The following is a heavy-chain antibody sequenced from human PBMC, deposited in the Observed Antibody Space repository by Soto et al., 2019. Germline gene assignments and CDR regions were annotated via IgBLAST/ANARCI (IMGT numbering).Heavy chain of an antibody. D-gene: IGHD3-10*01. CDR2: IIPIFGTA. CDR3: ARNTAYGSGSYSLYYYYYYGMDL. Sequence: ASVKVSCKASGGTFSSYAISWVRQAPGQVLEWMGGIIPIFGTANYAQKFQGRVTITADESTSTPYMELSSLRSEDTAVYYCARNTAYGSGSYSLYYYYYYGMDLWGQGTKVTVSS. CDR1: GGTFSSYA. V-gene: IGHV1-69*13. J-gene: IGHJ6*02.